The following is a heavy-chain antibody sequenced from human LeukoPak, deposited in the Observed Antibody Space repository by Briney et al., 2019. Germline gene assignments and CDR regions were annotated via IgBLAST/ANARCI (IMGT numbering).Heavy chain of an antibody. J-gene: IGHJ4*02. D-gene: IGHD5-24*01. CDR2: IYTNGRT. CDR1: GGSISGYY. CDR3: ARDGSGDNRFDC. V-gene: IGHV4-4*07. Sequence: SETLSLTCTVSGGSISGYYWTWIRQPAGKGLEWIGRIYTNGRTNYNPSLKSRVAMSVDTSKNQFSVNLNSVTAADTAVYYCARDGSGDNRFDCWGQGTLVTVSS.